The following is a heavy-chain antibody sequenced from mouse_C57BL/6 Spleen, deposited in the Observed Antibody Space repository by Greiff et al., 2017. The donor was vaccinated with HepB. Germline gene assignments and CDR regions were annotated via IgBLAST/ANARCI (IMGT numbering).Heavy chain of an antibody. CDR1: GFTFSSYG. J-gene: IGHJ4*01. V-gene: IGHV5-6*01. CDR2: ISSGGSYT. D-gene: IGHD1-1*01. CDR3: ARTLMTTVVAHYYAMDY. Sequence: EVQRVESGGDLVKPGGSLKLSCAASGFTFSSYGMSWVRQTPDKRLEWVATISSGGSYTYYPDSVKGRFTISRDNAKNTLYLQMSSLKSEDTAMYYCARTLMTTVVAHYYAMDYWGQGTSVTVSS.